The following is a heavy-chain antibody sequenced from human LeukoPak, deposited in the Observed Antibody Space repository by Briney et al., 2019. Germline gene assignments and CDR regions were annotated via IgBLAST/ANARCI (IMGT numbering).Heavy chain of an antibody. V-gene: IGHV4-38-2*02. D-gene: IGHD3-10*01. CDR1: GYSISSGYY. CDR3: ARLYYYGSGSYYKSLSYFDY. Sequence: SETLSLTCTVSGYSISSGYYWGWIRQPPGKGLEWIGSIYHSGRTFYNPSLKSRVTISVDTSKNQFSLKLSSVTAADTAVYYCARLYYYGSGSYYKSLSYFDYWGQGTLVTVSS. J-gene: IGHJ4*02. CDR2: IYHSGRT.